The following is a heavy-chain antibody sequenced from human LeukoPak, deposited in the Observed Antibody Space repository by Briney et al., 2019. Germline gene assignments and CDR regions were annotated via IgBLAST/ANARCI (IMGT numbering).Heavy chain of an antibody. CDR3: ASLALYDSSGGVQVDI. J-gene: IGHJ3*02. V-gene: IGHV4-4*02. Sequence: PSETLSLTCAVSGGSISGSNWWSWVRQPPGKGLEWIGEIYHSGSTNYNPSLKSRVTISVDKSKNQFSLKLSSVTAADTAVYYCASLALYDSSGGVQVDIWGQGTMVTVSS. CDR2: IYHSGST. D-gene: IGHD3-22*01. CDR1: GGSISGSNW.